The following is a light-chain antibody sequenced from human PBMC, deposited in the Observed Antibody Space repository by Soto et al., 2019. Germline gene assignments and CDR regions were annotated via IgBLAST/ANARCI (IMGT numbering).Light chain of an antibody. CDR2: TAY. J-gene: IGKJ3*01. CDR1: QRLFSF. Sequence: DIQMTQSPSSLSASVGDSVTLTCRASQRLFSFLNWYQQAPGRAPKLLISTAYKLQSGVTSRFSGSESGTEFTLTISSLQPEDCAIYFCQQTYSAPFTFGPGTKV. V-gene: IGKV1-39*01. CDR3: QQTYSAPFT.